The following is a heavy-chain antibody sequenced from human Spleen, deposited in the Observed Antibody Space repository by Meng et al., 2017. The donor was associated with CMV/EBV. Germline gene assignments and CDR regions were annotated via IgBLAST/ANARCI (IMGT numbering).Heavy chain of an antibody. CDR2: ISSSSSYI. CDR1: GLTFSSYS. V-gene: IGHV3-21*01. Sequence: CAASGLTFSSYSMNWVRQAPGKGLEWVSSISSSSSYIYYADSVKGRFTISRDNAKNSLYLQMNSLRAEDTAVYYCAREGWQNQGLDYWGQGTLVTVSS. CDR3: AREGWQNQGLDY. J-gene: IGHJ4*02. D-gene: IGHD5-24*01.